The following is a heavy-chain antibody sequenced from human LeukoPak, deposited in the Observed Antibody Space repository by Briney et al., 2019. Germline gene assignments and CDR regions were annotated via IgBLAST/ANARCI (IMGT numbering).Heavy chain of an antibody. CDR2: IYISGST. CDR3: ARLTGRSPPYYMDV. J-gene: IGHJ6*03. V-gene: IGHV4-4*09. CDR1: GGSISSYY. D-gene: IGHD4-11*01. Sequence: PSETLSLTCTVSGGSISSYYWSWIRQPPGKGLEWIGYIYISGSTNNNPSLKSRVTMSVDTSKNQFSLKLSSVTAADTAVYYCARLTGRSPPYYMDVWGKGTTVTVSS.